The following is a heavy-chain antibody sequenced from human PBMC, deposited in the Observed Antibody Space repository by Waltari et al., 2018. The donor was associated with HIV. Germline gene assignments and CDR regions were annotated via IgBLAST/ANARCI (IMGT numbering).Heavy chain of an antibody. V-gene: IGHV1-69*01. CDR3: ASRGTTVTTQGHY. Sequence: QVPLVQSGAEVKKPGFSVKVPGMASRPIFSSSDFRWVRQAPGQGLAWMGGMIPIFGTANYAQKFQGRVTITADESTSTAYMELSSLRSEDTAVYYCASRGTTVTTQGHYWGQGTLVTVSS. CDR1: RPIFSSSD. CDR2: MIPIFGTA. J-gene: IGHJ4*02. D-gene: IGHD4-17*01.